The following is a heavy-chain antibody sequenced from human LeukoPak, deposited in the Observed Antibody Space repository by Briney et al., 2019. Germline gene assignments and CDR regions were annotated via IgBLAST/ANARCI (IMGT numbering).Heavy chain of an antibody. CDR1: GYTFSSSG. D-gene: IGHD3/OR15-3a*01. V-gene: IGHV1-18*01. Sequence: GASVKVSCKASGYTFSSSGISWVRQVPGQGLEWMGWVDGDNGNIHYADTLQNRLILTIDPSTTTAYMELRRLRSDDTAVYYCARDEDWVFDYWGQGTPVTVSS. J-gene: IGHJ4*02. CDR3: ARDEDWVFDY. CDR2: VDGDNGNI.